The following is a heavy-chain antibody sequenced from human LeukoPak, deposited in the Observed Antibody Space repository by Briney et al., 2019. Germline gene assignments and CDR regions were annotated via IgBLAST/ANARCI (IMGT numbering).Heavy chain of an antibody. V-gene: IGHV3-64D*06. CDR1: GCTFSKYA. CDR2: ISSEGGST. D-gene: IGHD1-26*01. CDR3: VKTTTTFYYEY. J-gene: IGHJ4*02. Sequence: PGGSLRLSCSASGCTFSKYAMHWVRQAPGKGLEYVSAISSEGGSTFYADSVKGRFTISRDNSKSTLFLQMGSLRAGDTAVYHCVKTTTTFYYEYWGQGTRVTVSS.